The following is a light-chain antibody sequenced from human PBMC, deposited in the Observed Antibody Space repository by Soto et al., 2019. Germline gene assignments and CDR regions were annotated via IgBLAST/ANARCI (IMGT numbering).Light chain of an antibody. V-gene: IGKV3-15*01. CDR2: GAS. J-gene: IGKJ3*01. CDR3: QHYNYWPFT. Sequence: EIVMTQSPPTLSVSPGERATLSCRASQTVTYNLAWYQQKPGQPPRHLIYGASTRATGIPARFSGSGSGTEFTLNISSLQSEDFAVYYCQHYNYWPFTFGPGTKVDF. CDR1: QTVTYN.